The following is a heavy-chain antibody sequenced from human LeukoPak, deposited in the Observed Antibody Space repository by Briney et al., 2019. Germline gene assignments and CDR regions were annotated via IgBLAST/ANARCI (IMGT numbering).Heavy chain of an antibody. CDR3: ARQITTVTDTGYYYMDV. CDR1: GYSFTSYW. J-gene: IGHJ6*03. Sequence: GESLKISCKGSGYSFTSYWIGWVRQMPGKGLEWMGIIYPGDSDTRYSPSFQGQVTISADKSISTAYLQWSSLKASDTAMYYCARQITTVTDTGYYYMDVWGKGTTVTVSS. D-gene: IGHD4-17*01. CDR2: IYPGDSDT. V-gene: IGHV5-51*01.